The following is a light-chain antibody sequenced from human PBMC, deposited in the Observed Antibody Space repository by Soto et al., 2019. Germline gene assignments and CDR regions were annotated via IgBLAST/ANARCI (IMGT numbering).Light chain of an antibody. V-gene: IGKV3-15*01. J-gene: IGKJ1*01. CDR2: GAS. CDR3: QHYKSWPWT. CDR1: QSVSSN. Sequence: EIVMTQSPATLSVSPGERATLSCRASQSVSSNLAWYQQKPGQAPRLLISGASTRATGIPGRFSGSGSGTEFTLTISSLQSEDSAIYYCQHYKSWPWTFGQGTKVDIK.